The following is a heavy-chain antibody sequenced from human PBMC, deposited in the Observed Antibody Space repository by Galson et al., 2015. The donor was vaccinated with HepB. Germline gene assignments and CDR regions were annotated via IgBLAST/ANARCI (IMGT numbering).Heavy chain of an antibody. CDR3: AKDRASVYPTAFEI. J-gene: IGHJ3*02. CDR2: ISWNGGRI. V-gene: IGHV3-9*01. D-gene: IGHD3-3*01. CDR1: GFSIEDFA. Sequence: SLRLSCAASGFSIEDFAMNWVRQAPGKGLEWVAGISWNGGRIDYADSVKGRFVISRDNAKNSLYLQMSSLRAEDTALYYCAKDRASVYPTAFEIWGQGTKVTVSS.